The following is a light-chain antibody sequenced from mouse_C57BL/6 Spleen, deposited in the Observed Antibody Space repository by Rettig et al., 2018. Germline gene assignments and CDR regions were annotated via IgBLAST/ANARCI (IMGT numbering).Light chain of an antibody. CDR3: QQYSSYPT. Sequence: DIVMTQSQKFMSTSVGDRVSITCKASQNVGTAVAWYQQKPGQSPKLLIYSASNRYTGVPDRFTGSGSGTDFTLTISNMQSEDLADYFCQQYSSYPTFGAGTKLELK. CDR1: QNVGTA. J-gene: IGKJ5*01. V-gene: IGKV6-13*01. CDR2: SAS.